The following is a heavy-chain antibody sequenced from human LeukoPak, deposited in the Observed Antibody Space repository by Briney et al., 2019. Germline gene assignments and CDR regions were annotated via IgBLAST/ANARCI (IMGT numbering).Heavy chain of an antibody. D-gene: IGHD3-22*01. Sequence: ASVKVSCKASGYTFTSYGISWVRQAPGQGLEWMGWISAYNGNTNYAQKLQGRVTMTTDTSTSTAYMELRSLRSDDTAVYYCARVSPYYYDSGGYYFARWFDPWGQGTLVTVPS. CDR1: GYTFTSYG. CDR3: ARVSPYYYDSGGYYFARWFDP. J-gene: IGHJ5*02. V-gene: IGHV1-18*01. CDR2: ISAYNGNT.